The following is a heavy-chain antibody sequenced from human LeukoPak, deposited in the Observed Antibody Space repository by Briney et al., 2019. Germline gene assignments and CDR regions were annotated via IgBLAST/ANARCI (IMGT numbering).Heavy chain of an antibody. D-gene: IGHD6-13*01. J-gene: IGHJ6*02. CDR3: ARDDDRWGSSWYVAYYYGMDV. V-gene: IGHV1-18*01. CDR1: GYTFTSYG. CDR2: ISAYNGNT. Sequence: ASVKVSCKASGYTFTSYGISWVRQAPGQGLEWMGWISAYNGNTNYAQKLQGRVTMTTDTSTSTAYMELRSLRSDDTAVYSCARDDDRWGSSWYVAYYYGMDVWGQGTTVTVSS.